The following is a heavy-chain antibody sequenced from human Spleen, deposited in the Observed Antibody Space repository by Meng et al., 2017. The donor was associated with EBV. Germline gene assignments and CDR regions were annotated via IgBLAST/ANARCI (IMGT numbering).Heavy chain of an antibody. CDR2: VQYTGST. J-gene: IGHJ5*02. CDR3: ARPFPSWQSPRLDPFGA. V-gene: IGHV4-39*01. Sequence: QLRRRVSGPGPGNPLATLSLTRPVSCVSLVCFHCWGWIRQPPGRGLQWIGRVQYTGSTCDSPSLKSRFTVSVDTSKNQFSLRLTSVTAADTAVYYCARPFPSWQSPRLDPFGAWGQGTLVTVSS. CDR1: CVSLVCFHC. D-gene: IGHD6-19*01.